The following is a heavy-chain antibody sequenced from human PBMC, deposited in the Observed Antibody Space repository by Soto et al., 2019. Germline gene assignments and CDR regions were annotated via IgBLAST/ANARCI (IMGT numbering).Heavy chain of an antibody. CDR1: GVPIHNSHSF. Sequence: SETLSLTCAVSGVPIHNSHSFWGWMRQPPGKGLEFIGSMYYSGGANYNPSLKSRVTISLDTSKNQFSLTVNSVTAADTAIYYCGRVVEGATRHTDFDSWGQGTLVTVSS. J-gene: IGHJ5*01. CDR2: MYYSGGA. V-gene: IGHV4-39*01. D-gene: IGHD2-15*01. CDR3: GRVVEGATRHTDFDS.